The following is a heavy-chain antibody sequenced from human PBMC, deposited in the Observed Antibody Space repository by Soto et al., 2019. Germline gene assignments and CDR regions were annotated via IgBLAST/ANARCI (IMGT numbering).Heavy chain of an antibody. D-gene: IGHD3-10*01. CDR1: GFTFRSYG. CDR2: ISYDGGHK. Sequence: QVQLVESGGGVVQPGRSLRLSCAASGFTFRSYGMQWVRQAPGKGLELMAIISYDGGHKYYADSVKGRFTLSRDNSKNTVSLQMNSLRPEDTAMYYCAKDRLLSGSGSYPIDYWGQGTLVTVSS. V-gene: IGHV3-30*18. CDR3: AKDRLLSGSGSYPIDY. J-gene: IGHJ4*02.